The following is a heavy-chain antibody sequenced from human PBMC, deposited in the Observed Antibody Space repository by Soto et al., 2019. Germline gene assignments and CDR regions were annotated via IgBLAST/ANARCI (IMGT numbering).Heavy chain of an antibody. V-gene: IGHV3-74*01. CDR2: INSDGSST. CDR3: ASGGIAVH. J-gene: IGHJ4*02. CDR1: GFTFSNNW. D-gene: IGHD6-19*01. Sequence: EVQLVESGGGLVQPGGSLRLSCAASGFTFSNNWMHWVLQAPGKGPVWVSRINSDGSSTYYADSVKGRFTISRDNAKNTLYLQMNSLRADDTAVYYCASGGIAVHWGQRTLVTVSS.